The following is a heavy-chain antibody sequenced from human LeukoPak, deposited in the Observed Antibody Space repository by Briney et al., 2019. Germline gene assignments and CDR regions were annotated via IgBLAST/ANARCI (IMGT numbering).Heavy chain of an antibody. Sequence: QPGGSLRLSCVGSGFTFRSHAMSWVRQAPEKGLEFVSGIYENGGTTYYADSVKGRFSIPRDNSKNTLYLQMDSLRGEDTAVYYCAKDFRIGYSAHFDYWGQGALVTVSS. D-gene: IGHD2-21*01. CDR3: AKDFRIGYSAHFDY. V-gene: IGHV3-23*01. CDR1: GFTFRSHA. CDR2: IYENGGTT. J-gene: IGHJ4*02.